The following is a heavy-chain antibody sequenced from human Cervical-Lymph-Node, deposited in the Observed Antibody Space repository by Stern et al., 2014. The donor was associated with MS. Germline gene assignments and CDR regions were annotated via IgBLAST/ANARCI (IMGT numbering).Heavy chain of an antibody. CDR2: IWYDGNKK. Sequence: VQLEESGGGVVQPGRSLRLSCAASGFTFSNYGMHWVRQAPGKGLEWLAVIWYDGNKKYYADSVKGRFTISRDNSKNTLFLQMSSLTAEDTALYYCARGNWNYEGMCYWGQGTLVTVSS. D-gene: IGHD1-7*01. CDR1: GFTFSNYG. V-gene: IGHV3-33*01. J-gene: IGHJ4*02. CDR3: ARGNWNYEGMCY.